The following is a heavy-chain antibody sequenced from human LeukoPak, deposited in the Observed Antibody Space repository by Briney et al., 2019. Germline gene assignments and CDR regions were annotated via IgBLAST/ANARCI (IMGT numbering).Heavy chain of an antibody. J-gene: IGHJ4*02. CDR3: TRDPRVVDY. Sequence: GGSLRLSCAASGFTFSDHYMTWIRQAPGKGLEWVSYISNSGSTIKYADAVKGRFTISRDSAKNSLYLQMNSLRAEDTAVYYCTRDPRVVDYWGQGTLVTVSS. CDR1: GFTFSDHY. V-gene: IGHV3-11*01. CDR2: ISNSGSTI. D-gene: IGHD6-6*01.